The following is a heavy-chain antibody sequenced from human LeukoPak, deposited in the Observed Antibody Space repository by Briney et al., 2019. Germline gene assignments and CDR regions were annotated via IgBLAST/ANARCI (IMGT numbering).Heavy chain of an antibody. Sequence: ASVKVSCKASGYTFTGHYMHWVRQAPGQGLEWTGIINPSGGSTSYAQKFQGRVTMTRDTSTSTVYMELSSLRSEDTAVYYCARQGVATITRWFDPWGQGTLVTVSS. CDR1: GYTFTGHY. CDR3: ARQGVATITRWFDP. V-gene: IGHV1-46*01. CDR2: INPSGGST. D-gene: IGHD5-12*01. J-gene: IGHJ5*02.